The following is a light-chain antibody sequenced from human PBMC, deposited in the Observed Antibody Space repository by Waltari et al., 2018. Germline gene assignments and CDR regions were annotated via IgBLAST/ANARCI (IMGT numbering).Light chain of an antibody. CDR2: DAS. Sequence: DIKMTPSPSTLSASVGDSGTITCRANPTISYWLAWYQQKPGKAPRLLIYDASILESGVPSRFSGSASGTEFTLSINSLQPDDFACYYCQQYNSYSWTFGQGTKVEIK. V-gene: IGKV1-5*01. CDR1: PTISYW. CDR3: QQYNSYSWT. J-gene: IGKJ1*01.